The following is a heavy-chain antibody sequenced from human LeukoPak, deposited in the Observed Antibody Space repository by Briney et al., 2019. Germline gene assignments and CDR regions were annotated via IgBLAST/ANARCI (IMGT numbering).Heavy chain of an antibody. CDR2: INPNSGGT. CDR1: GYTFTGYY. Sequence: GASVKVSCKASGYTFTGYYMHWVRQAPGQGLEWMGWINPNSGGTNYAQKFQGRVTMTRDTSISTAYMELSRLRSDDTAVYYCARELLWFGEARGFDPWGQGTLVTVSS. V-gene: IGHV1-2*02. CDR3: ARELLWFGEARGFDP. J-gene: IGHJ5*02. D-gene: IGHD3-10*01.